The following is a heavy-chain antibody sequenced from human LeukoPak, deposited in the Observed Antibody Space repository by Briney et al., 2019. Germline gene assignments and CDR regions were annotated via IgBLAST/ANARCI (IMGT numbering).Heavy chain of an antibody. J-gene: IGHJ4*02. D-gene: IGHD6-19*01. CDR3: AREETVAGYYFDY. Sequence: SQTLSLTCSVSGGSISSGSYYWSWVRQPAGKGLEWIGRIYSSGSTNYNPSLESRVTISVDTSKNQFSLKVTSVTAADTAVYYCAREETVAGYYFDYWGQGTLVTVSS. V-gene: IGHV4-61*02. CDR1: GGSISSGSYY. CDR2: IYSSGST.